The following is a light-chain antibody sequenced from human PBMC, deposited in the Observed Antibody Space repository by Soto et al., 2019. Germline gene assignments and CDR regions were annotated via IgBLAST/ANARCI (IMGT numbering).Light chain of an antibody. V-gene: IGLV2-14*03. CDR1: SSDVGGFNY. J-gene: IGLJ1*01. CDR2: DVT. Sequence: QSALTQPASVSGSPGHSSTISCTGTSSDVGGFNYVSWYQQHPGKAPKLMIYDVTNRPSGVSYRFSGSKSGNTASLTISGFQAEDEADYYCNSYTSSSTYVFGTGTEVTVL. CDR3: NSYTSSSTYV.